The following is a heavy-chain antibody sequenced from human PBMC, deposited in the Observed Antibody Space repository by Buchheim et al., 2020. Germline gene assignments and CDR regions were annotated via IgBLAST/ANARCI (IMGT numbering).Heavy chain of an antibody. CDR1: GFTFSSYA. Sequence: QVQLVESGGGVVQPGRSLRLSCAASGFTFSSYAMHWVRQAPGKGLEWVAVISYDGSNKYYADSVKGRFTISRDNSKNTLYLQMSSLRAEDTAVYYCARDQWFATTKYFDYWGQGTL. D-gene: IGHD4-17*01. CDR3: ARDQWFATTKYFDY. J-gene: IGHJ4*02. V-gene: IGHV3-30*04. CDR2: ISYDGSNK.